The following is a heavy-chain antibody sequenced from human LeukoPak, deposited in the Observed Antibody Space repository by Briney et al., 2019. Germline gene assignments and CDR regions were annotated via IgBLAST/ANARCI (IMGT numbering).Heavy chain of an antibody. Sequence: GGSLRLSCAASGFTVSTSYMNWVRQAPGKGLEWVSVIYSGGSTYYADSVKGRFTISRDNSKNTLYLQMNSLRAEDTAVYYCARSLLWFGDNWFDPWGQGTLVTVSS. V-gene: IGHV3-53*01. CDR2: IYSGGST. J-gene: IGHJ5*02. D-gene: IGHD3-10*01. CDR1: GFTVSTSY. CDR3: ARSLLWFGDNWFDP.